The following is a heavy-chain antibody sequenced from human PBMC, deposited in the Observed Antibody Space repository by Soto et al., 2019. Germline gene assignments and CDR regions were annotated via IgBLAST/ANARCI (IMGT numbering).Heavy chain of an antibody. CDR2: IYYIGNT. V-gene: IGHV4-39*07. CDR1: GGSISTRSSY. J-gene: IGHJ5*02. Sequence: SETLSLTCTVSGGSISTRSSYWGWIRQPPGKGLEWIGSIYYIGNTYYNPSLKSRVTISVDSSKNQFSLKLSSVTAADTAVYYCAREEAYCGGDCYSSFDPWGQGTLVTVSS. CDR3: AREEAYCGGDCYSSFDP. D-gene: IGHD2-21*02.